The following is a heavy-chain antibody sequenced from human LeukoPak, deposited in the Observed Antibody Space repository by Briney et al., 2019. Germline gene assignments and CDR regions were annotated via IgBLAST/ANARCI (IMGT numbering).Heavy chain of an antibody. CDR3: ARHGGYSYGLTGDY. CDR1: GGSISSSSYY. V-gene: IGHV4-39*01. D-gene: IGHD5-18*01. CDR2: IYYSGST. Sequence: SETLSLTCTVSGGSISSSSYYWGWIRQPPGKGLEWIGSIYYSGSTYYNPSLKSRVTISVDTSKNQFSLKLSSVTAADTAVYYCARHGGYSYGLTGDYWGQGTLVTVSS. J-gene: IGHJ4*02.